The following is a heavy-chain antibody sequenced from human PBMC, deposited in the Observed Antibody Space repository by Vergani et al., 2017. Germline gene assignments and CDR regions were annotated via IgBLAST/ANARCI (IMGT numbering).Heavy chain of an antibody. Sequence: QVQLQESGPGLVKPSETLSLTCAVSGYSISSGYYWGWIRQPPGKGLEWIGSIYHSGSTYYNPSLKSLVTISVDTSKNQFSLKLSSVTAADTAVYYCAREPIVVVPAAAYYYYMDVWGKGTTVTVSS. J-gene: IGHJ6*03. D-gene: IGHD2-2*01. CDR2: IYHSGST. V-gene: IGHV4-38-2*02. CDR3: AREPIVVVPAAAYYYYMDV. CDR1: GYSISSGYY.